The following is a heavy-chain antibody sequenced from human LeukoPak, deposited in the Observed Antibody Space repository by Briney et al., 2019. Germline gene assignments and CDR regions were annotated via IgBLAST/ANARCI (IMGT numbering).Heavy chain of an antibody. V-gene: IGHV4-61*01. Sequence: SETLSLTCTVSGASVSSANYWSWIRQPPGKGVEWIAHIYNGVNTNYNPSLKSRVTISVDTSKNQFSLRLNSVTAADTAVYYCARSRAFNSGAFDPWGQGSLVTVSS. CDR2: IYNGVNT. J-gene: IGHJ5*02. D-gene: IGHD1-26*01. CDR1: GASVSSANY. CDR3: ARSRAFNSGAFDP.